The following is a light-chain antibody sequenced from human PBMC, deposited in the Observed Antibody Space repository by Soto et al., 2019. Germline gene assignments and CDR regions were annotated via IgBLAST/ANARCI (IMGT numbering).Light chain of an antibody. J-gene: IGKJ2*01. Sequence: DIQMTQSPSTLSASVGDRVTITCRASQSISGWLAWYQQKPGKAPKLLIYDASTLESGDPSRFSGSGSGAEFTLTINSLQPDDFATYYCQQYNSYHTFGQGTKLEIK. CDR2: DAS. V-gene: IGKV1-5*01. CDR1: QSISGW. CDR3: QQYNSYHT.